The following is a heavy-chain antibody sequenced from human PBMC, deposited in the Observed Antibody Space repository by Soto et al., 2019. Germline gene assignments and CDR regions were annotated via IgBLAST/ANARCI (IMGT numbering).Heavy chain of an antibody. Sequence: EVQLLESGGGLVQPGGSLRLSCAASGFTFSSYAMSWVRQAPGKGLEWVSAISGSGGSTYYADSVKGRFTISRDNSKNTLYLQMNSLRAEDTAVYYCAKGTVVAATPGIWFDPWGQGTLVTVSS. CDR2: ISGSGGST. V-gene: IGHV3-23*01. CDR1: GFTFSSYA. J-gene: IGHJ5*02. CDR3: AKGTVVAATPGIWFDP. D-gene: IGHD2-15*01.